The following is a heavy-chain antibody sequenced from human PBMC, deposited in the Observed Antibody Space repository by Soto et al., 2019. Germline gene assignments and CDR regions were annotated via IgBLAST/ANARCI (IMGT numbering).Heavy chain of an antibody. V-gene: IGHV3-11*01. CDR2: ISSSGSTI. CDR3: ARTLRYCSSTSCPTGYFDY. CDR1: GFTFSDYY. Sequence: GSLRLSCAASGFTFSDYYMSWIRQAPGKGLEWVSYISSSGSTIYYADSVKGRFTISRDNAKNSLYLQMNSLRAEDTAVYYCARTLRYCSSTSCPTGYFDYWGQGTLVTVSS. J-gene: IGHJ4*02. D-gene: IGHD2-2*01.